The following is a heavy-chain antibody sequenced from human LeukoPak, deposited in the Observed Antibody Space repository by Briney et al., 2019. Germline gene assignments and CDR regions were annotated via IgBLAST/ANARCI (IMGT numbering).Heavy chain of an antibody. D-gene: IGHD4-17*01. CDR3: ARVNGDYVVYGMDV. Sequence: PGRSLRLSCAASGFTFSSYGMHWVRQAPGKGLEWVAVIWYDGSNKYYADSVKGRFTISRDNSKNTLYLQMNSLRAEDTAVYYCARVNGDYVVYGMDVWGQGTTVTVSS. CDR2: IWYDGSNK. J-gene: IGHJ6*02. CDR1: GFTFSSYG. V-gene: IGHV3-33*01.